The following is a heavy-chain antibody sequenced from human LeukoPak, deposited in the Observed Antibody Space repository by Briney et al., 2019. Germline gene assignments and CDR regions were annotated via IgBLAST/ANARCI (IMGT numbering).Heavy chain of an antibody. V-gene: IGHV3-30*18. CDR3: AKVISDSSDYCYVSSLPY. CDR1: GFIFSTYG. CDR2: ISYAGSNK. D-gene: IGHD3-22*01. Sequence: PGGSLRLSCAASGFIFSTYGMHWVRQAPGKGLEWVAVISYAGSNKYYADSVKGRFTISRDNSTNTLYLQMNSLRAEATSVYYCAKVISDSSDYCYVSSLPYWGQGTLVTVSS. J-gene: IGHJ4*02.